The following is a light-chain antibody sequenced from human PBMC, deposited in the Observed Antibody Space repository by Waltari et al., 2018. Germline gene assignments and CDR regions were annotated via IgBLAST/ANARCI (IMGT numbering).Light chain of an antibody. Sequence: QSVLTQPPSASGTPGQRVSISCSGSNSNLGSNYLYWYQQLPGLAPKLLIYRKNQRPSGVPDRFSGSKYGTSASLAISGLRSEDGAVYYCASWDDSHYVFGPGTKVTVL. J-gene: IGLJ1*01. V-gene: IGLV1-47*01. CDR3: ASWDDSHYV. CDR2: RKN. CDR1: NSNLGSNY.